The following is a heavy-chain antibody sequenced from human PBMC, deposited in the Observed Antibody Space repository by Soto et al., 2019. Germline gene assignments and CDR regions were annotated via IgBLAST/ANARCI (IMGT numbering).Heavy chain of an antibody. CDR3: ARDQYYYGSGSNDAFDI. Sequence: QVQLVQSGAEVKKPGASVKVSCKASGYTFTSYDINWVRQATGQGLEWMGWMNPNSGNTGYAQKVQGRVTMTMNTSISTAYMELSSLRSEDTAVYYCARDQYYYGSGSNDAFDIWGQGTMVTVSS. V-gene: IGHV1-8*01. J-gene: IGHJ3*02. D-gene: IGHD3-10*01. CDR2: MNPNSGNT. CDR1: GYTFTSYD.